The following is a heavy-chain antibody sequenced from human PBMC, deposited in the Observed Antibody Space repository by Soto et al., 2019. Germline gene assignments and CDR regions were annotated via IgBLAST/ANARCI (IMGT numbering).Heavy chain of an antibody. D-gene: IGHD6-6*01. CDR2: ISYDGSNK. Sequence: QVQLVESGGGVVQPGRSLRLSCVASGFTFSSYAMHWVRQAPGKGLEWVAVISYDGSNKYYADSVKSRFTISRDNSKNTLYLQMNSLRAEDTAVYYCARDRHSAFDIWGQGTMVTVSS. CDR3: ARDRHSAFDI. V-gene: IGHV3-30-3*01. CDR1: GFTFSSYA. J-gene: IGHJ3*02.